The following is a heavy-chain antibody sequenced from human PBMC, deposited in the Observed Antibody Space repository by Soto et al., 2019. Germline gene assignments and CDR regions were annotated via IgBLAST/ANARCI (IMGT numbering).Heavy chain of an antibody. Sequence: ASVKVSCEASGDSFTSYAMHWVRQAPGQRLEWMGWINAGNGNTKYSQKFQGRVTITRDTSASTAYMELSSLRSEDTAVYYCAREAYFWSGYWGFDPWGQGTLVTVSS. CDR2: INAGNGNT. V-gene: IGHV1-3*01. D-gene: IGHD3-3*01. CDR3: AREAYFWSGYWGFDP. CDR1: GDSFTSYA. J-gene: IGHJ5*02.